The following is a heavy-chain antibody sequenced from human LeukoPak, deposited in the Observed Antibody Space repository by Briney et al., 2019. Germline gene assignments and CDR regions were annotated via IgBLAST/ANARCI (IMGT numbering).Heavy chain of an antibody. D-gene: IGHD3-10*01. V-gene: IGHV3-48*03. CDR1: GFTFDSYE. CDR3: ARDLAYYRSGRFFDY. J-gene: IGHJ4*02. Sequence: GGSLRLSCTTSGFTFDSYEMKWVRQAPGKGLEWISYISSSGNTIFYADSVRGRFTISRDNAKNSLFLQMNSLRVEDTAVYYCARDLAYYRSGRFFDYWGQGALVTVSS. CDR2: ISSSGNTI.